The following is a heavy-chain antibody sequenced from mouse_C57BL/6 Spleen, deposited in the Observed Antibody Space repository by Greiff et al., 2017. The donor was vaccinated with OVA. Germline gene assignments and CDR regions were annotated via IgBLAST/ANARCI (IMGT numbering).Heavy chain of an antibody. CDR3: ARRQLSYYYAMDY. Sequence: QVQLKESGAELARPGASVKLSCKASGYTFTSYGISWVKQRTGQGLEWIGEIYPRSGNTYYNEKFKGKATLTADKSSSTAYMELRSLTSEDSAVDVCARRQLSYYYAMDYWGQGTSVTVSS. J-gene: IGHJ4*01. CDR2: IYPRSGNT. D-gene: IGHD3-2*02. V-gene: IGHV1-81*01. CDR1: GYTFTSYG.